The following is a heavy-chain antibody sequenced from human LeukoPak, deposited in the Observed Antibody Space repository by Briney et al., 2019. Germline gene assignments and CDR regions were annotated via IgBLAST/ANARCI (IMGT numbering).Heavy chain of an antibody. V-gene: IGHV1-24*01. CDR2: FDPEDGET. CDR3: ARGRSITIFGVVKTGDYYYGMDV. CDR1: GYTLTELS. Sequence: ASVKVSCKVSGYTLTELSMHWVRQAPGKGLEWMGGFDPEDGETIYAQKFQGRVTMTEDTSTDTAYMELSSLRSEDTAVYYCARGRSITIFGVVKTGDYYYGMDVWGQGTTVTVSS. D-gene: IGHD3-3*01. J-gene: IGHJ6*02.